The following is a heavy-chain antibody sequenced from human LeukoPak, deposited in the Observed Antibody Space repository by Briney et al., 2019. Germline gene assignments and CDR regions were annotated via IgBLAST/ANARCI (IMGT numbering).Heavy chain of an antibody. V-gene: IGHV3-11*01. J-gene: IGHJ4*02. Sequence: PGGSLRLSCAASGFTFSDYYMSWMRQAPGKGLEWVSYIRSSDISTEYADSVKGRFIISRDNAKNSVYLQMNSLRAEDTAVYYCARDPGLRHFDYWGQGTLVTVSS. D-gene: IGHD5-12*01. CDR2: IRSSDIST. CDR3: ARDPGLRHFDY. CDR1: GFTFSDYY.